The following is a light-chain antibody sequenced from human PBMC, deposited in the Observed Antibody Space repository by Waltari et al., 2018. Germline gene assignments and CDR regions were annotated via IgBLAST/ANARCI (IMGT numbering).Light chain of an antibody. Sequence: VSGSPGQSVTISCTGTSSDVGGYNYVSWYQQHPGKAPKLMIYDVSKRPSGVPDRFSGSKSGNTASLTISGLQAEDEADYYCCSYAGSYTYVFGTGTKVTVL. CDR1: SSDVGGYNY. V-gene: IGLV2-11*01. CDR3: CSYAGSYTYV. CDR2: DVS. J-gene: IGLJ1*01.